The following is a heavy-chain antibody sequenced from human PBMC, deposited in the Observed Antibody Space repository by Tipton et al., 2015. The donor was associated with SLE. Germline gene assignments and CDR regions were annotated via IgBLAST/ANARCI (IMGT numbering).Heavy chain of an antibody. V-gene: IGHV1-2*06. J-gene: IGHJ4*02. Sequence: QSGAEVKKPGASVKVSCKASGFSFTGYYMHWVRQAPGQGLEWMGRINAHTGVTDYAQKFQGRVTMTRDTSTGTVYMELSSLRSEDTAVYYCARDPAPAGDRLDFWGQGTLVIVSS. CDR3: ARDPAPAGDRLDF. CDR2: INAHTGVT. D-gene: IGHD3-16*01. CDR1: GFSFTGYY.